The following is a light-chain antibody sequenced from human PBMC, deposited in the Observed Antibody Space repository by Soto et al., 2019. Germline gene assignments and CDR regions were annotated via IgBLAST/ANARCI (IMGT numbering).Light chain of an antibody. CDR2: GAS. J-gene: IGKJ1*01. CDR3: QQYGSSPPT. Sequence: EIVLTQSPGTLSLSPGERATLSCRASRSVSNNYVAWYQRKPGQAPRLLIYGASSRATDIPRRFSGSGSGRDFTLTITRLEPEDFAVYYCQQYGSSPPTFGQGNKVESK. CDR1: RSVSNNY. V-gene: IGKV3-20*01.